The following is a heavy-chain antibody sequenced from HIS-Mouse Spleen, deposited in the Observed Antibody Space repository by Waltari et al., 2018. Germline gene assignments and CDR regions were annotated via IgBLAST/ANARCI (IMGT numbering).Heavy chain of an antibody. Sequence: QLQLQESGPGLVKPSETLSLTCTVSGGSISSSSYYWGWIRQPPGKGLEWIGSIYYSRSTYYNPSLKSRVTISVDTSKNQFSLKLSSVTAADTAVYYCARVEGVLSYYDSSGYYYFDYWGQGTLVTVSS. CDR1: GGSISSSSYY. CDR2: IYYSRST. D-gene: IGHD3-22*01. J-gene: IGHJ4*02. CDR3: ARVEGVLSYYDSSGYYYFDY. V-gene: IGHV4-39*07.